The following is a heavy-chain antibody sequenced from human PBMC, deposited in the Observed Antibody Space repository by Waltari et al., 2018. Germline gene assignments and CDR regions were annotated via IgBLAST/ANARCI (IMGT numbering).Heavy chain of an antibody. CDR1: GGSISSYY. CDR3: ARQGGAFDI. V-gene: IGHV4-59*08. Sequence: QVQLQESGPGLVKPSETLSLTCTVSGGSISSYYWSWIRQPPGKGLEWIGYIYYSGSTNYSPSLKSRVTISVDTSKNQFSLKLSSVTAADTAVYYCARQGGAFDIWGQGTMVTVSS. CDR2: IYYSGST. D-gene: IGHD3-16*01. J-gene: IGHJ3*02.